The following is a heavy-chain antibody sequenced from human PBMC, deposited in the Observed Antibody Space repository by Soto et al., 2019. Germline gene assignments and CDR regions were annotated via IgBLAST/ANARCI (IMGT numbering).Heavy chain of an antibody. J-gene: IGHJ5*02. D-gene: IGHD4-17*01. Sequence: QVHLVQSGTEVKEPGASVKVSCKASASTFTGYTINWVRQAPGQGLEWMGWISTFHGNTKYAGNFEGRVTMTTNTSTTTAYMERTSLTFDDTAVYFCARGAVTSGRWFGPWGQGTLVSVSS. V-gene: IGHV1-18*04. CDR3: ARGAVTSGRWFGP. CDR2: ISTFHGNT. CDR1: ASTFTGYT.